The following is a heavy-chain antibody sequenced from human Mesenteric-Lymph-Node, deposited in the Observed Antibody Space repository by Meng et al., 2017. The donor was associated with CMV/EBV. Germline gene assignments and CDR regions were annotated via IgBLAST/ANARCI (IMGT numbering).Heavy chain of an antibody. V-gene: IGHV3-33*08. D-gene: IGHD1-26*01. CDR3: ARDLMGANILGMDV. Sequence: GGSLRLSCAASGFTFSSYGMHWVRQAPGKGLEWVAVIWYDGSNKYYGDSVRGRFTISRDNSKNTLSLQMNSLRAEDTAVYYCARDLMGANILGMDVWGPGTTVTVSS. J-gene: IGHJ6*02. CDR2: IWYDGSNK. CDR1: GFTFSSYG.